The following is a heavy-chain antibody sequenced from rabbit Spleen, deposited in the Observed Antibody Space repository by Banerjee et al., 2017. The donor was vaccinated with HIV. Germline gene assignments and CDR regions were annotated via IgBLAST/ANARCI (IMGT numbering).Heavy chain of an antibody. CDR2: IDTSDGDT. CDR1: GFDFSSYG. Sequence: QEQLMESGGGLVQPGGSLKLSCKASGFDFSSYGVSWVRQAPGKGLEWIACIDTSDGDTDYANWPKGRFTISKTSSTTVTLQMTSLTAADTATYFCARGESFSVGFSSYGIYLDLWGPGTLVTVS. V-gene: IGHV1S45*01. D-gene: IGHD5-1*01. CDR3: ARGESFSVGFSSYGIYLDL. J-gene: IGHJ4*01.